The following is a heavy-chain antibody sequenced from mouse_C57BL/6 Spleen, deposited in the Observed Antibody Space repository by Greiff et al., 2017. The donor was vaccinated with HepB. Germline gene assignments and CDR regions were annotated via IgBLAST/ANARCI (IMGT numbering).Heavy chain of an antibody. CDR1: GYTFTSYW. CDR3: AALGRDWYFDV. J-gene: IGHJ1*03. CDR2: IESKSGGT. V-gene: IGHV1-72*01. Sequence: VQLQQPGAELVKPGASVKLSCKASGYTFTSYWMHWVKQRPGRGLEWIGRIESKSGGTKYNEKFKSKATLTVDKPSSTAYMQLSSLTSEDSAVYYCAALGRDWYFDVWGTGTTVTVSS. D-gene: IGHD1-1*01.